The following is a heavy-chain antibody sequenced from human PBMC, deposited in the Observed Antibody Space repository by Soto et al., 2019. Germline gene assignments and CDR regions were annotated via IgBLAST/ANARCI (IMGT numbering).Heavy chain of an antibody. CDR3: ARDKNYEDYYYMDV. D-gene: IGHD1-7*01. CDR1: GGSISSGGYY. J-gene: IGHJ6*03. CDR2: IYYSGST. V-gene: IGHV4-31*03. Sequence: PSETLSLTCTVSGGSISSGGYYWSWIRQHPGKCLEWIGYIYYSGSTYYNPSLKSRVTISVDTSKNQFSLKLSSVTAADTAVYYCARDKNYEDYYYMDVWGKGTTVTVS.